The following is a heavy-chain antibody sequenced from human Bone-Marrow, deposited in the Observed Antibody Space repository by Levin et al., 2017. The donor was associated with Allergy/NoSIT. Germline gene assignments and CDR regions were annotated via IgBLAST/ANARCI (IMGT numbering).Heavy chain of an antibody. D-gene: IGHD3-10*01. Sequence: KISCKASGGTFISYAFSWVRQAPGHGLEWMGGIIPLYRTANYAQKFQGRVTITAHDSTSTVYMELSSLGSEDTAVYYCARGTSYGSGNSDRPHFHYGTDVWGQGTTVIVSS. CDR1: GGTFISYA. J-gene: IGHJ6*02. CDR3: ARGTSYGSGNSDRPHFHYGTDV. CDR2: IIPLYRTA. V-gene: IGHV1-69*01.